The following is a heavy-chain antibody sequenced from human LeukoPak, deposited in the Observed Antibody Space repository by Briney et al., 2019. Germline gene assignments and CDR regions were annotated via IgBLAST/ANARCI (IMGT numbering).Heavy chain of an antibody. V-gene: IGHV3-21*01. CDR3: ARNGSYGKIDY. CDR1: GFSSYS. J-gene: IGHJ4*02. Sequence: GGSLRLSCAASGFSSYSLNWVRQAPGKGLEWVSSISSGSDYIYYADSVKGRFTISRDNAKNTLYLQMNSLRAEDTAVYYCARNGSYGKIDYWGQGTLVTVSS. D-gene: IGHD5-18*01. CDR2: ISSGSDYI.